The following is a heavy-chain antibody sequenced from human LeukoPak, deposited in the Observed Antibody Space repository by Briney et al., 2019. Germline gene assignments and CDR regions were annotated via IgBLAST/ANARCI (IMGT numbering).Heavy chain of an antibody. V-gene: IGHV4-59*08. Sequence: SETLSLTCTVSGGSISNYYWSWIRQPPGKGLEWIGYIYYSGSTNYNPSLKSRVTISVDTSKNQFSLKLSSVTAADTAVYYCATGRWGSSWYRGFDPWGQGTLVTVSS. D-gene: IGHD6-13*01. J-gene: IGHJ5*02. CDR3: ATGRWGSSWYRGFDP. CDR1: GGSISNYY. CDR2: IYYSGST.